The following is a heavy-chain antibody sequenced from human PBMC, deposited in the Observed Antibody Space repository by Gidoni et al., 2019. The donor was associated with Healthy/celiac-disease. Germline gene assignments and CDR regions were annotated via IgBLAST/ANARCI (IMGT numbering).Heavy chain of an antibody. CDR1: DGSFSCYY. CDR2: INHSGST. D-gene: IGHD2-15*01. CDR3: ARARYCSGGSCYLQPKNYYGMDV. V-gene: IGHV4-34*01. Sequence: QVQLHQWGAGLLNPSGTLSLTCAVYDGSFSCYYWCWIPQPPGKGLEWIGEINHSGSTNYNPSLKSRVTISVDTSKNQFSLKLSSVTAADTAVYYCARARYCSGGSCYLQPKNYYGMDVWGQGTTVTVSS. J-gene: IGHJ6*02.